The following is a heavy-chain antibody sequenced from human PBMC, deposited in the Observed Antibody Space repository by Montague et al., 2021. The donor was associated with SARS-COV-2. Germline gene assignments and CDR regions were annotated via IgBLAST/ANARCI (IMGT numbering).Heavy chain of an antibody. CDR3: ARGSGWMGNAFDI. Sequence: SETLSLTCTVSGGSISSYYWSWIRQPPGKGLEWIGYINYSGSTXXXPSPKSRVTISVDTSKNQFSLKLSSVTAADTAVYYCARGSGWMGNAFDIWGQGTMVTVSS. CDR1: GGSISSYY. J-gene: IGHJ3*02. D-gene: IGHD6-19*01. CDR2: INYSGST. V-gene: IGHV4-59*01.